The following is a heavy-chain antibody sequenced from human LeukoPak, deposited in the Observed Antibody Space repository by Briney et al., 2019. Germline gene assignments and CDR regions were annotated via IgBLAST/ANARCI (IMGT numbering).Heavy chain of an antibody. D-gene: IGHD2-8*02. J-gene: IGHJ4*02. CDR2: SNPNNGGT. CDR3: ARVDGGEWYYFDY. Sequence: ASVKVSCKASGYTFTGYYMHWVRQAPGQGLEWIGWSNPNNGGTNYAQKFQGRVTMTLDTSISTAYMELNRLRSDDTAIYYCARVDGGEWYYFDYWGQGTLVTVSS. V-gene: IGHV1-2*02. CDR1: GYTFTGYY.